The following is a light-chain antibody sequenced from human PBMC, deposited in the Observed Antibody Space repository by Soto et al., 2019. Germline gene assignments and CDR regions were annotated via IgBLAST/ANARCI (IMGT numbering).Light chain of an antibody. J-gene: IGKJ1*01. CDR1: QSVSSSY. CDR3: QQYGRSPTT. V-gene: IGKV3-20*01. CDR2: GAA. Sequence: EIVLTQSPGTLSLSPGERATLSCRASQSVSSSYLAWYQQKPGQAPRLHIYGAASRATGIPDRVSGSGSGTDFTLTISRLEPEDFAVYYCQQYGRSPTTLGQGTKVGIK.